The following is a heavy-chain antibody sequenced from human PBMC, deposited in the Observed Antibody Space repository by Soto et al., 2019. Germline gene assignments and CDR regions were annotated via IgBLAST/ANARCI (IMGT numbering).Heavy chain of an antibody. V-gene: IGHV3-15*07. J-gene: IGHJ5*02. D-gene: IGHD2-21*01. CDR2: VKNNGGAT. Sequence: EVQLVESGGDLVKPGGSLRLSCAASGFIFSHAWFHWVRQPPGKGLELVGRVKNNGGATDYAPSVKGRFIISRDDSKDMVYLQMSSLRTEDTAIYYFAADLGPPYDSNNLFDPWGQGTLVTVSS. CDR3: AADLGPPYDSNNLFDP. CDR1: GFIFSHAW.